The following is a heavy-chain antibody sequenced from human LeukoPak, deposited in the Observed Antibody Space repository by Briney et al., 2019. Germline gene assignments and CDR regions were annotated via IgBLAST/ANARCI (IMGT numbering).Heavy chain of an antibody. Sequence: GGSLRLSCAASGFTLSTYEMTWVRQAPGKGLEWVSFISSSTSHTFYADSVKGRFTIFRDTAKNSLYLQMINLRGEDTALYYCARDVSSSTRAFDIWGQGTMVAVSS. CDR2: ISSSTSHT. V-gene: IGHV3-48*03. CDR3: ARDVSSSTRAFDI. D-gene: IGHD2-15*01. CDR1: GFTLSTYE. J-gene: IGHJ3*02.